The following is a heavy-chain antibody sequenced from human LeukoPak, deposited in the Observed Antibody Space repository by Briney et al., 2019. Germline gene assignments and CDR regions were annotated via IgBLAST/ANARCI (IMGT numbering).Heavy chain of an antibody. CDR1: GFTFNSYD. Sequence: ASVKVSCKASGFTFNSYDINWVRQATGQGLEWMGWMNPNNGNTGYAQKFQGRVTMTRDTSISTAYMELRSLRSEDTAVYYCVRDGEGVAISVNYWFDPWGQGTLVTVSS. CDR3: VRDGEGVAISVNYWFDP. J-gene: IGHJ5*02. D-gene: IGHD3-10*01. CDR2: MNPNNGNT. V-gene: IGHV1-8*01.